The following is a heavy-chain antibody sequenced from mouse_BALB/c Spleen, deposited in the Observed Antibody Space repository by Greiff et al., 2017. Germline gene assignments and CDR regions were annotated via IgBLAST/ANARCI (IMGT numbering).Heavy chain of an antibody. V-gene: IGHV1S56*01. D-gene: IGHD1-2*01. CDR3: ARSLTTATGAMDY. CDR2: IYPGNVNT. Sequence: QVQLKQSGPELVKPGASVRISCKASGYTFTSYYIHWVKQRPGQGLEWIGWIYPGNVNTKYNEKFKGKATLTADKSSSTAYMQLSSLTSEDSAVYFCARSLTTATGAMDYWGQGTSVTVSS. J-gene: IGHJ4*01. CDR1: GYTFTSYY.